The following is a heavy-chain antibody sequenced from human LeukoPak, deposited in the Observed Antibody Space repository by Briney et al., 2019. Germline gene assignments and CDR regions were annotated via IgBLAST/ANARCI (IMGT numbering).Heavy chain of an antibody. D-gene: IGHD3-10*01. CDR1: QFTFSYYA. V-gene: IGHV3-23*01. CDR2: ISSSGDYT. CDR3: AKEIYAYGSRGFDY. J-gene: IGHJ4*02. Sequence: GGSLRLSCSTSQFTFSYYAMTWVRQAPGKGLEWLSGISSSGDYTYYADSAKGRFTISRDNYKNTLHLQLNSLRVEDTAVYYCAKEIYAYGSRGFDYWGQGNPVTVSS.